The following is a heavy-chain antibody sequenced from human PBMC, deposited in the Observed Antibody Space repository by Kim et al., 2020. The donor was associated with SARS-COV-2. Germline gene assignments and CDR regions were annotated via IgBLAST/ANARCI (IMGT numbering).Heavy chain of an antibody. CDR1: GGSFSGYY. J-gene: IGHJ4*02. CDR3: ARGKLPPRRWGSGSYYSY. CDR2: INHSGST. D-gene: IGHD3-10*01. Sequence: SETLSLTCAVYGGSFSGYYWSWIRQPPGKGLEWIGEINHSGSTNYNPSLKSRVTISVDTSKNQFSLKLSSVTAADTAVYYCARGKLPPRRWGSGSYYSYWGQGTLVTVSS. V-gene: IGHV4-34*01.